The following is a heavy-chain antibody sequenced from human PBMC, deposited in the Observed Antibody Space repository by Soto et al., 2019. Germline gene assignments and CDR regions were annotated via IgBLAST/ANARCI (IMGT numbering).Heavy chain of an antibody. CDR2: ISSSSSYI. J-gene: IGHJ4*02. Sequence: GGSLRLSCAASGFTFSSYSMNWVRQAPGKGLEWVSSISSSSSYIYYADSVKGRFTISRDNAKNSLYLQMNSLRAEDTAVYYCARDPNYYDSSGYPPGYWGQGTLVTVSS. D-gene: IGHD3-22*01. CDR1: GFTFSSYS. CDR3: ARDPNYYDSSGYPPGY. V-gene: IGHV3-21*01.